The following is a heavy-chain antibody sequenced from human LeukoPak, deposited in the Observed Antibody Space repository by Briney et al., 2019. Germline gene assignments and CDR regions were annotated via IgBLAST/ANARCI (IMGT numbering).Heavy chain of an antibody. J-gene: IGHJ5*02. D-gene: IGHD2-2*01. Sequence: PSETLSLTCTVSGGSISSYYWSWIREPPGKGLVWMGYIYYSGSTNYNPSLKSRVTISVDTSKNQFSLKLSSVTAADTAVYYCARGIRRGYCSSTSCSNWFDPWGQGALVTVSS. CDR3: ARGIRRGYCSSTSCSNWFDP. V-gene: IGHV4-59*01. CDR1: GGSISSYY. CDR2: IYYSGST.